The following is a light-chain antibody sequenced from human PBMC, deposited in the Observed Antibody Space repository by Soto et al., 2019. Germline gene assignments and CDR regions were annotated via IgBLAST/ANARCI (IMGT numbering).Light chain of an antibody. CDR2: EVS. J-gene: IGLJ3*02. V-gene: IGLV2-23*02. Sequence: QSVLTQPASVAGSPGQAITIACTGTSSDVGSYNLVSWYQQHPRKAPKLMIYEVSKRPSGVSNRFSGSKSGNTASLTIAGLQAEDEADYYCCSYAGSSTFGVFGGGTKLTVL. CDR3: CSYAGSSTFGV. CDR1: SSDVGSYNL.